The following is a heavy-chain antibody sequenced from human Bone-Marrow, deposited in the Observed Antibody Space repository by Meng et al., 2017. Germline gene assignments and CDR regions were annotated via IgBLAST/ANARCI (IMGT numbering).Heavy chain of an antibody. V-gene: IGHV3-48*04. CDR3: ARRSGSSGSYGHDY. D-gene: IGHD6-19*01. J-gene: IGHJ4*02. CDR2: ISGNGGII. Sequence: GESLKISCAASGFTFSSYSMNWVRQAPGKGLEWVSYISGNGGIIYYADSVKGRFTISRDNAKNSLYLQMNSLRAEDTAVYYCARRSGSSGSYGHDYWGRGTLVTVSS. CDR1: GFTFSSYS.